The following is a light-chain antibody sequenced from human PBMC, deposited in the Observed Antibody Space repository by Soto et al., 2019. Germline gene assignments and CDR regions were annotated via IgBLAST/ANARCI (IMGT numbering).Light chain of an antibody. Sequence: EVVLTQSPGTLSLSPGERATLSCRASQTVSSAYLAWYQQRPGQTPRLLIFGASNRATAIPDRFSGSGSGTDFTLTISRLEPEDFAVYYCQHYGGSPGVTFGPGNKVDIK. V-gene: IGKV3-20*01. CDR2: GAS. CDR3: QHYGGSPGVT. CDR1: QTVSSAY. J-gene: IGKJ3*01.